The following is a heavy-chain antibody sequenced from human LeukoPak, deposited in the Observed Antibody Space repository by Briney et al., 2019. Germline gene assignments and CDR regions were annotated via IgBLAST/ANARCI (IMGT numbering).Heavy chain of an antibody. CDR1: GYSISSGYY. J-gene: IGHJ5*02. CDR2: IYHSGST. V-gene: IGHV4-38-2*02. CDR3: ARGGSSSWYGRITNWFDP. D-gene: IGHD6-13*01. Sequence: SETLSLTCTVSGYSISSGYYWGWIRQPPGKGLEWIGRIYHSGSTYYNPSLKSRVTISVDTSKNPFSLKLSSVTAADTAVYYCARGGSSSWYGRITNWFDPWGQGTLVTVSS.